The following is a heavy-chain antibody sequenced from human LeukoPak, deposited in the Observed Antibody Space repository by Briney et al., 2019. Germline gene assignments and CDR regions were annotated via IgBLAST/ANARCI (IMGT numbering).Heavy chain of an antibody. V-gene: IGHV4-4*07. D-gene: IGHD6-13*01. CDR1: GGSISSYY. Sequence: SETLSLTCTVSGGSISSYYWSWIRQPAGKGLEWIGRIYTSGSTNYNPSLKSRVTMSVDTSKNQFSLKLSSVTAADTAVYYCARTTEAHSWRTRYYDYYMDVWGKGTTVTISS. CDR3: ARTTEAHSWRTRYYDYYMDV. CDR2: IYTSGST. J-gene: IGHJ6*03.